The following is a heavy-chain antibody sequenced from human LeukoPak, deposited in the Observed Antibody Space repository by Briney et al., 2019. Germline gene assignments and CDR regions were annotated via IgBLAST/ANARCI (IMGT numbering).Heavy chain of an antibody. J-gene: IGHJ5*02. CDR3: ARDVREYSSSSGRGWFDP. Sequence: ASVKVSCKASGGTFSSYAISWVRQAPGQGLEWMGGIIPIFGTANYAQKFQGRVTITADESTSTAYMELSSLRSGDTAVYYCARDVREYSSSSGRGWFDPWGQGTLVTVSS. CDR2: IIPIFGTA. D-gene: IGHD6-6*01. CDR1: GGTFSSYA. V-gene: IGHV1-69*13.